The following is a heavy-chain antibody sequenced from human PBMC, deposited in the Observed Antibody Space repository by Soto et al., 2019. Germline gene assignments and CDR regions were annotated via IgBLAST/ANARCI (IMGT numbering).Heavy chain of an antibody. D-gene: IGHD2-15*01. CDR3: ATDATGFDY. J-gene: IGHJ4*02. V-gene: IGHV1-24*01. CDR1: GYTLSELS. CDR2: FDPEDGET. Sequence: ASVKLSCQVSGYTLSELSMHWVRQAPGKGLEWMGGFDPEDGETIYAQKFQGRVTMTEDTSTDTAYMELSSLRSADKDVYYCATDATGFDYWGQGTLVTVSS.